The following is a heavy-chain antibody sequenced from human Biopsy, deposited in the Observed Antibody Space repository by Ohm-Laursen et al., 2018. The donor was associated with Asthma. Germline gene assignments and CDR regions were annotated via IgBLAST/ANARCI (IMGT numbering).Heavy chain of an antibody. J-gene: IGHJ4*02. V-gene: IGHV4-61*08. D-gene: IGHD2-15*01. CDR3: AGFCSGGNCPDH. Sequence: GTLSLTCTVSGGSINIGDYYWTWIRQPPGKGLEWIGNIHYSGSTYSNPSLKSRVTISVDTSKKQISLRLSSVIAADTAVYYCAGFCSGGNCPDHWGQGTLVTVSS. CDR2: IHYSGST. CDR1: GGSINIGDYY.